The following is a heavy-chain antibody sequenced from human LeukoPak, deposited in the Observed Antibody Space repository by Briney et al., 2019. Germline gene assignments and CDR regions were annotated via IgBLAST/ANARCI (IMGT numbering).Heavy chain of an antibody. CDR3: ARGEYYYDSSGTVINWFDP. V-gene: IGHV1-18*01. CDR1: GYTFTSYG. D-gene: IGHD3-22*01. CDR2: ISAYNGNT. J-gene: IGHJ5*02. Sequence: ASVKVSCKASGYTFTSYGISWVRQAPGQGLEWMGWISAYNGNTNYAQKLQGRVTMTTDTSTSTAYMELRSLRSDDTAVYYCARGEYYYDSSGTVINWFDPWGQGTLVTVSS.